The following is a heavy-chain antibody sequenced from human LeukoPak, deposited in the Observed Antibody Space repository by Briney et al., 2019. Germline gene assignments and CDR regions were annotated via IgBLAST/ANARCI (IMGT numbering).Heavy chain of an antibody. CDR3: ARHSPGPIAVAGIDY. J-gene: IGHJ4*02. CDR2: IYPGDSDT. D-gene: IGHD6-19*01. Sequence: GESLKISCKGSGYSFTSYWIGWVRQMPGKGLEWMGIIYPGDSDTRYSPSFQGQVTISADKSISTAYLQGSSLKASDTAMYYCARHSPGPIAVAGIDYWGQGTLVTVSS. V-gene: IGHV5-51*01. CDR1: GYSFTSYW.